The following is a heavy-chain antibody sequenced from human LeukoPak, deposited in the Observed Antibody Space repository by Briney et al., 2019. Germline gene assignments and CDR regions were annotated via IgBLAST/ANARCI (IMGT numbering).Heavy chain of an antibody. V-gene: IGHV3-30*03. CDR3: ARGSDGGWFDP. D-gene: IGHD3-10*01. CDR1: GFTFTTYG. CDR2: IASNGGSE. Sequence: GGSLRLSCAASGFTFTTYGLHWVRQAPGKGLEWVAAIASNGGSEYYADSVKGRFTISRDNSKNTLFLQMNSLRAEDTAVYYCARGSDGGWFDPWGQGTLVTVSS. J-gene: IGHJ5*02.